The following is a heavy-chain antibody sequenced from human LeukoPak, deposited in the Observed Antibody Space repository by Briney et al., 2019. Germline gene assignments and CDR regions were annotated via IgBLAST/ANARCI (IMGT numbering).Heavy chain of an antibody. V-gene: IGHV1-46*01. CDR3: ARAPAVVALRDAFDI. CDR1: GYTFTSYY. D-gene: IGHD3-22*01. J-gene: IGHJ3*02. CDR2: INPSGGST. Sequence: ASVKVSCKASGYTFTSYYMHWVRQAPGQGLEWMGIINPSGGSTSYAQKFQGRVTMTRDTSTSTVYMELSSLRSEDTAVYYCARAPAVVALRDAFDIWGQGTMVTVSS.